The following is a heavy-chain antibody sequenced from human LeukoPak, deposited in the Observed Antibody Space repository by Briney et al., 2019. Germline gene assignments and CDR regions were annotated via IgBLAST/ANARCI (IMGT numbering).Heavy chain of an antibody. D-gene: IGHD3-9*01. J-gene: IGHJ4*02. CDR1: GYTFTGYY. CDR3: ARVDMLTGYYFFDY. V-gene: IGHV1-2*02. CDR2: INPNSGGT. Sequence: ASVKVSCKASGYTFTGYYLHWVRQAPGQGLEWLGWINPNSGGTNYAQNFQGRVTMTSDTSITTTYMELSRLRSDDTAVYYCARVDMLTGYYFFDYWGQGTLVTVSS.